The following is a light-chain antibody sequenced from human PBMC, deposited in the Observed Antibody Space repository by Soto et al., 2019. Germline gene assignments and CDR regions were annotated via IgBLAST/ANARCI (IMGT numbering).Light chain of an antibody. J-gene: IGKJ1*01. CDR1: QSISSGY. V-gene: IGKV3-20*01. Sequence: EIVLTQSPATLSLSPGETATLSCRASQSISSGYLAWYQQKPGQAPRLRIYGASSRATGIPDRFSGSGSETDFTLTISRLEPEDFAVYDCQRYGTSISWTFGQGTKVDIK. CDR3: QRYGTSISWT. CDR2: GAS.